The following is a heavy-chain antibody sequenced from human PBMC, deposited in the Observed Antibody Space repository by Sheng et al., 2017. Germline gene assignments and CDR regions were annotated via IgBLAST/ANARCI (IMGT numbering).Heavy chain of an antibody. CDR1: GFIFKNYW. D-gene: IGHD1-1*01. V-gene: IGHV3-7*01. Sequence: EVQLVESGGGLVQSGESLRLSCVASGFIFKNYWMSWVRQAPGKGLQWVANIKQDGSERYYADSVKGRFAISRDNAKNSLYLQINSLRAEDTAVYYCATQPTPPVGWAFDAWGQGTVVTVSS. CDR3: ATQPTPPVGWAFDA. CDR2: IKQDGSER. J-gene: IGHJ3*01.